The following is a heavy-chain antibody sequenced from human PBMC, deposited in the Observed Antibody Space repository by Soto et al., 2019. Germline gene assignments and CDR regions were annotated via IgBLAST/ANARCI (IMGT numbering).Heavy chain of an antibody. Sequence: QLQLQESGPGLVKPSETLSLTCTVSGGSISSSSYYWGWIRQPPGKGLEWIGSIYYSGSTYYNPSLKSRVTISVDTSKNQFSLKLSSVTAADTAVYYCARIPIAVDEGFDYWGQRTLVTVSS. D-gene: IGHD6-19*01. J-gene: IGHJ4*02. CDR1: GGSISSSSYY. CDR2: IYYSGST. CDR3: ARIPIAVDEGFDY. V-gene: IGHV4-39*01.